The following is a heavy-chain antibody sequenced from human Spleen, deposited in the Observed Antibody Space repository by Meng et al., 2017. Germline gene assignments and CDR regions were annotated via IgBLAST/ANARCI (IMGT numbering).Heavy chain of an antibody. CDR3: ARGGRGSDDAFDI. D-gene: IGHD5-12*01. CDR2: ISYDGSNK. CDR1: GFTFSSYA. Sequence: GESLKISCAASGFTFSSYAMHWVRQAPGKGLEWVAVISYDGSNKYYADSVKGRFTISRDNSKNTLYLQMNSLRAEDTAVYYCARGGRGSDDAFDIWGRGTMVTVSS. J-gene: IGHJ3*02. V-gene: IGHV3-30*01.